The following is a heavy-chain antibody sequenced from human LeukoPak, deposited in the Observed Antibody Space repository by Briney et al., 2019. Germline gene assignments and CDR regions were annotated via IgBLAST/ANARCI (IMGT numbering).Heavy chain of an antibody. CDR1: GFTFSSYS. Sequence: PGGSLRLSCAASGFTFSSYSMNWVRQAPGKGLEWVSSISSSSSYIYYADSVKGRFTISRDNAKNSLYLQMNSLRAEDTALYHCARRYSSGWYYFDYWGQGTLVTVSS. CDR3: ARRYSSGWYYFDY. D-gene: IGHD6-19*01. V-gene: IGHV3-21*04. CDR2: ISSSSSYI. J-gene: IGHJ4*02.